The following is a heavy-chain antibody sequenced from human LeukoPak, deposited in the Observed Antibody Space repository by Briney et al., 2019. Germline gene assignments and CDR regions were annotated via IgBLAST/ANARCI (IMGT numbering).Heavy chain of an antibody. V-gene: IGHV4-39*07. Sequence: SETLSLTCTVSGGSISSSSYYWGWIRQPPGKGLEWIGSIYYSGSTYYNPSLKSRVTISVDTSKNQFSLKLTSVTAADTAVYYCARVQGGQWLAYWCFDLWGQGTLVAVSS. CDR3: ARVQGGQWLAYWCFDL. CDR2: IYYSGST. J-gene: IGHJ2*01. D-gene: IGHD6-19*01. CDR1: GGSISSSSYY.